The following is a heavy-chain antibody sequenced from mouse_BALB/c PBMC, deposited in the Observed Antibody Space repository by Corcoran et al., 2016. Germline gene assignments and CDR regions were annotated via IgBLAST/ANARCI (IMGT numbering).Heavy chain of an antibody. CDR1: GYSITSGYY. CDR2: ISYDSSN. D-gene: IGHD1-1*01. CDR3: ARDFYYYGSSSYYVDY. J-gene: IGHJ2*01. V-gene: IGHV3-6*02. Sequence: DVQLQESGPGLVKPSQSLSLTCSVTGYSITSGYYWNWIRQFPGNKLEWMGYISYDSSNNYNPSLKNRISITRDTSKNQFFLKLNSVTTEDAATYYSARDFYYYGSSSYYVDYGGQGTTLTVSS.